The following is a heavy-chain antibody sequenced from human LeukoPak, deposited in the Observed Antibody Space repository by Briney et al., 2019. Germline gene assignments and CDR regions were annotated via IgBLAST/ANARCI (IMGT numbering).Heavy chain of an antibody. Sequence: GGSLRLSCAASGFTFSSNVMIWVRQAPGKGLEWVSSIPASGGSTYYADPVKGRFTISRDNSKNSLYLQMNSLRAEDTAVYYCAKESSGGWYFDYWGQGTLVTVSS. J-gene: IGHJ4*02. CDR2: IPASGGST. CDR3: AKESSGGWYFDY. V-gene: IGHV3-23*01. CDR1: GFTFSSNV. D-gene: IGHD6-19*01.